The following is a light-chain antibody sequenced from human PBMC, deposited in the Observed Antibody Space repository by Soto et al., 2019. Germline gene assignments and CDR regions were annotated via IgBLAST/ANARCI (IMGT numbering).Light chain of an antibody. V-gene: IGLV2-14*01. J-gene: IGLJ1*01. Sequence: QSVLTQPASVSGSPGQSITISCTGTSSDVGAYNHVSWYQHRPGKAPKLMIYDVSNRPSGVSNRFSGSKSGYTASLTISGLLAEDEADYYCNSHTISNTRVFGTGTKVTVL. CDR3: NSHTISNTRV. CDR1: SSDVGAYNH. CDR2: DVS.